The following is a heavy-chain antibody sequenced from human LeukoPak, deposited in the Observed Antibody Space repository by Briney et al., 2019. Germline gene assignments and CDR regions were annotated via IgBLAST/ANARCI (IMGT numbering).Heavy chain of an antibody. V-gene: IGHV5-51*01. CDR1: GYTFTNYY. Sequence: PGESLKISCKGSGYTFTNYYIGWVRQMPGKGLGWMGIISPGDSDARYSPSFQGQVTISADKSISTAFLRWSSLKASDSAIYYCARRYCSSTSCNPYFFDVWGQGTLVTVSS. J-gene: IGHJ4*02. CDR3: ARRYCSSTSCNPYFFDV. D-gene: IGHD2-2*01. CDR2: ISPGDSDA.